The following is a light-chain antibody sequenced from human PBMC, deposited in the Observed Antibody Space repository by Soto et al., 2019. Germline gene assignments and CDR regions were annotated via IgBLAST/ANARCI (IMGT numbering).Light chain of an antibody. Sequence: EIVMMQSPATLSVSPGERGALSCRASQSVSSSVAWYQQRPGQAPRLLIYGPSTRATGIPARFSGSGSGTEFILTVSSLQAEDFAVYYCQQYNYWSQTFGQGTKLEIK. CDR1: QSVSSS. CDR2: GPS. CDR3: QQYNYWSQT. J-gene: IGKJ2*01. V-gene: IGKV3-15*01.